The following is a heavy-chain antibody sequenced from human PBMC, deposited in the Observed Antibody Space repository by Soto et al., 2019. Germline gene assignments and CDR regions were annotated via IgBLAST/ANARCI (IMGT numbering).Heavy chain of an antibody. CDR2: ISGSGDSS. D-gene: IGHD6-6*01. Sequence: GGSLRLSCTASGFTFSSFGMAWVRQAPGKGLEWVSAISGSGDSSYYADSVKDRFTISRDNPTNTLYLQMNSLRAEDTAVYYCAKDLFEYSSSFFYWGQGTLVTVSS. CDR3: AKDLFEYSSSFFY. J-gene: IGHJ4*02. V-gene: IGHV3-23*01. CDR1: GFTFSSFG.